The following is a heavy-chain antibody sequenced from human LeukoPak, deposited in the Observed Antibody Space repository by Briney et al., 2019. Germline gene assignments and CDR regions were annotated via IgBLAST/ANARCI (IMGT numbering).Heavy chain of an antibody. V-gene: IGHV3-NL1*01. CDR3: ARDHGGIAVAGTAGGLFHY. CDR1: GFLFSSYG. J-gene: IGHJ4*02. CDR2: IYSGGST. Sequence: GGSLRLSCAASGFLFSSYGMHWVRQAPGKGLEWVSIIYSGGSTYYADSVKGRFTVSRDNSKNTLYLEMNSLRAEDTAVYYCARDHGGIAVAGTAGGLFHYWGQGTLVTVSS. D-gene: IGHD6-19*01.